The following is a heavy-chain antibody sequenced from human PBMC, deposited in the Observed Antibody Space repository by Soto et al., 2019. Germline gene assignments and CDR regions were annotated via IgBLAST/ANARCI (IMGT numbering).Heavy chain of an antibody. V-gene: IGHV3-74*01. CDR3: ARWENYYDSSGYYFSLFDY. CDR2: INSDGSST. Sequence: GGSLRLSCAASGFTFSSYWMHWVRQAPGKGLVWVSRINSDGSSTSYADSVKGRFTISRDNAKNTLYLQMNSLRAEDTAVYYCARWENYYDSSGYYFSLFDYWGPGTLVTVSS. D-gene: IGHD3-22*01. CDR1: GFTFSSYW. J-gene: IGHJ4*02.